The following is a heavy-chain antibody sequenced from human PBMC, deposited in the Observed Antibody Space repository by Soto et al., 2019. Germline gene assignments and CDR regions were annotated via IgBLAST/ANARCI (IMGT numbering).Heavy chain of an antibody. J-gene: IGHJ6*02. CDR2: IYPGDSDT. CDR3: ARPRITYCTNGVCPKYYYYYYGMDV. V-gene: IGHV5-51*01. CDR1: GYSFTSYW. Sequence: GESLKISCKGSGYSFTSYWIGWVRQMPGKGLEWMGIIYPGDSDTRYSPSFQGQVTISADKSISTAYLQWSSLKASDTAMYYCARPRITYCTNGVCPKYYYYYYGMDVWGQGTTVTVS. D-gene: IGHD2-8*01.